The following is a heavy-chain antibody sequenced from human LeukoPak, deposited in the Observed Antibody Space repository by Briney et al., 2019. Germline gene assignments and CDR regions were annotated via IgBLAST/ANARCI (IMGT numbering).Heavy chain of an antibody. J-gene: IGHJ5*02. Sequence: SQTLSLTCTVSGGSISSYYWSWIRQPPGKGLGWIGYIYYSGSTNYNPSLKSRVTISVDTSKSQFSLKLSSVTAADTAVYYCAGSYYDGFDPWGQGTLVTVSS. V-gene: IGHV4-59*01. CDR1: GGSISSYY. D-gene: IGHD3-10*01. CDR2: IYYSGST. CDR3: AGSYYDGFDP.